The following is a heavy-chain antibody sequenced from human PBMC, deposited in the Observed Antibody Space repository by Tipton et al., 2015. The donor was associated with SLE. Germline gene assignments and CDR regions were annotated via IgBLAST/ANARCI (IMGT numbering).Heavy chain of an antibody. CDR1: GGAISSDSHY. V-gene: IGHV4-61*10. CDR2: ISYSETT. D-gene: IGHD1-7*01. Sequence: TLSLTCTVSGGAISSDSHYWTWIRQPAGKGLEWIGCISYSETTNYNPSLKSRVTISVDTSKNQFSLKLTSVTAADTAVYYCARRYNWNYKDYFDYWGQGTPVTVSS. CDR3: ARRYNWNYKDYFDY. J-gene: IGHJ4*02.